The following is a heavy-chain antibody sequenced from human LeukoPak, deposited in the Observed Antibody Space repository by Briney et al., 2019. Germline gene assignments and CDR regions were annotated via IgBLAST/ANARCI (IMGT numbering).Heavy chain of an antibody. V-gene: IGHV1-8*01. CDR1: GYTFTSYD. CDR2: MNPNSGNT. J-gene: IGHJ3*02. D-gene: IGHD3-10*01. CDR3: AIYSAIWEFNDAFDI. Sequence: ASVKVSCKASGYTFTSYDINWVRQATGQGLEWMGWMNPNSGNTGYAQKFQGRVTMTRNTSISTAYMELSSLRSEDTAVYYCAIYSAIWEFNDAFDIWGQGTMVTVSS.